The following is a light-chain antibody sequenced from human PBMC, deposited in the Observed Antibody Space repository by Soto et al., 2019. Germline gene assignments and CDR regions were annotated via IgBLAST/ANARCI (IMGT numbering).Light chain of an antibody. J-gene: IGLJ2*01. Sequence: QAVVTQEPSLTVSPGGTVTLTCGSSTGAVTSGLYPYWFQQKPGQAPRTLIYETTKKNSWTPARFSGSLLGGKAARTLSGAQSEDEAEYYCALSDGGDVVFGGGTKLTVL. CDR1: TGAVTSGLY. CDR3: ALSDGGDVV. CDR2: ETT. V-gene: IGLV7-46*01.